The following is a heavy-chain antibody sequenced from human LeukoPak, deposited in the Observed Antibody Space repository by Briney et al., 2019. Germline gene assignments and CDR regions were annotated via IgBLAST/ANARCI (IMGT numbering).Heavy chain of an antibody. Sequence: QSGGSLRLSCAASGFTFDDYAMHWVRQAPGKGLEWVSGISWSSGSIGYADSVKGRFTISRDNAKNSLYLQMNSLRAEDTALYYCAKVTAVGFYYYMDVWGKGTTVTVSS. CDR1: GFTFDDYA. J-gene: IGHJ6*03. D-gene: IGHD4-23*01. CDR3: AKVTAVGFYYYMDV. V-gene: IGHV3-9*01. CDR2: ISWSSGSI.